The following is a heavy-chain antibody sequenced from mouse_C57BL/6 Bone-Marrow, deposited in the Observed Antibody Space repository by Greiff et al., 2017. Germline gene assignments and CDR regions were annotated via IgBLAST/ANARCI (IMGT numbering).Heavy chain of an antibody. Sequence: VQLQQPGAELVKPGASVKLSCKASGYTFTSYWMHWVKQRPGQGLEWIGMIHPNSGSTNYNEKFKSNATLTVDKSSSTAYMQLSSLTSEDSAVYYCARGAVVANDYAMDYWGQGTSVTVSS. CDR2: IHPNSGST. D-gene: IGHD1-1*01. J-gene: IGHJ4*01. V-gene: IGHV1-64*01. CDR1: GYTFTSYW. CDR3: ARGAVVANDYAMDY.